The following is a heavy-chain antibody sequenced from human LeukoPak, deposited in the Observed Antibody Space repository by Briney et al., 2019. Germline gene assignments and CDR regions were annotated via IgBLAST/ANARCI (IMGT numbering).Heavy chain of an antibody. D-gene: IGHD1-7*01. CDR3: ATARNFRFEY. Sequence: PGGSLRLSCATSGLTFRTTWMHWVRQAPGKGLMWGSRMSGEGTTIDYADSVKGRFTVSRDYAKNTLFLQMNNLRTEDTALYFCATARNFRFEYWGQGSLVIVSA. CDR1: GLTFRTTW. CDR2: MSGEGTTI. J-gene: IGHJ4*02. V-gene: IGHV3-74*01.